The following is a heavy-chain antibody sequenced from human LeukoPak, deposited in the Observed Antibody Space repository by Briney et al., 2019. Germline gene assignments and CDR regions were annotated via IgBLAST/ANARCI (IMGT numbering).Heavy chain of an antibody. CDR1: GYTFTGYY. CDR2: ISAYNGNT. D-gene: IGHD3-22*01. J-gene: IGHJ6*03. Sequence: ASVKVSCKASGYTFTGYYMHWVRQAPGQGLEWMGWISAYNGNTNYAQKLQGRVTMTTDTSTSTAYMELRSLRSDDTAVYYCARDGYDSSGYYENYYYYMDVWGKGTTVTVSS. CDR3: ARDGYDSSGYYENYYYYMDV. V-gene: IGHV1-18*04.